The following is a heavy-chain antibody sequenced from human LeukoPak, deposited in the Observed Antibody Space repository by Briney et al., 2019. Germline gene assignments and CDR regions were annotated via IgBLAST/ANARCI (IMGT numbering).Heavy chain of an antibody. CDR2: ISGSVDST. CDR3: AKHSHSWYIGYFEY. J-gene: IGHJ4*02. D-gene: IGHD1-1*01. V-gene: IGHV3-23*01. Sequence: GGSLRLSCATSGFSFSSYAMSWVRQAPGKGLEWVSVISGSVDSTYYGDSMKGRFTISRDTYKNTLYLQMNSPRAEDTAIYYCAKHSHSWYIGYFEYWGQGTLVTVSS. CDR1: GFSFSSYA.